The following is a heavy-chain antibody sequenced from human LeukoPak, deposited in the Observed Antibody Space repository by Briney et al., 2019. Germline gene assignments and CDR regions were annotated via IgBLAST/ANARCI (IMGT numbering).Heavy chain of an antibody. CDR1: GYTLTELS. CDR3: ATANRHCSSTSCYTVYYYYYYMDV. J-gene: IGHJ6*03. D-gene: IGHD2-2*02. Sequence: ASVKVSCKVSGYTLTELSMHWVRQAPGKGLEWMGGFDPEDGETIYAQKFQGRVTMTEDTSTDTAYVELSSLRSEDTAVYYCATANRHCSSTSCYTVYYYYYYMDVWGKGTTVTVSS. V-gene: IGHV1-24*01. CDR2: FDPEDGET.